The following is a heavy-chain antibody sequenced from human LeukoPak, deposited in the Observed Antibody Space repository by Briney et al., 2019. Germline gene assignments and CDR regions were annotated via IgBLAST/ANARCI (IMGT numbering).Heavy chain of an antibody. J-gene: IGHJ1*01. D-gene: IGHD3/OR15-3a*01. CDR1: GFSLGTSGLG. V-gene: IGHV2-5*01. CDR2: IYWNDDK. CDR3: AHRNLGLTASRYFQH. Sequence: SGPTLVKPTQTLTLTCTFSGFSLGTSGLGVGWIRQPPGKALEWLALIYWNDDKRYNPSLKTRLTITKDTSKNQVVLTMTNMDPVDSATYYCAHRNLGLTASRYFQHWGQGTLVTVSS.